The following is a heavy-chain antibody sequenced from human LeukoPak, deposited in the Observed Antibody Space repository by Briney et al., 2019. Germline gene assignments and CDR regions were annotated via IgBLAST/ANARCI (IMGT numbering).Heavy chain of an antibody. Sequence: SETLSLTCTVSGGSISSYYWSWIRQPPGKGLEWTGYIYYSGSTNYNPSLKSRVTISVDTSKNQFSLKLSSVTAADTAVYYCARDGDSSGYYDQLSFDYWGQGTLVTVAS. CDR1: GGSISSYY. J-gene: IGHJ4*02. D-gene: IGHD3-22*01. CDR2: IYYSGST. V-gene: IGHV4-59*01. CDR3: ARDGDSSGYYDQLSFDY.